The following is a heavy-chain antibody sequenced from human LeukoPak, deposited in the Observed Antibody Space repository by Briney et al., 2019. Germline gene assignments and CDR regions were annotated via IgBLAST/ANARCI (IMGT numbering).Heavy chain of an antibody. CDR2: VNHSGST. J-gene: IGHJ4*02. V-gene: IGHV4-34*01. CDR3: ATKQWVLYYFHY. Sequence: SETLSLTCAVYGGSFSRYYWSWIRQPPGKGLEWIGEVNHSGSTNYRPSLKSRVTISVDTSKNQFSLRLSSLTAADTAVYYCATKQWVLYYFHYWGQGSLVTVSS. CDR1: GGSFSRYY. D-gene: IGHD1/OR15-1a*01.